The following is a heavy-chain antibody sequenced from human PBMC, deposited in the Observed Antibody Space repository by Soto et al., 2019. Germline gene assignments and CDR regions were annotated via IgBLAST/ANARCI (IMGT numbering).Heavy chain of an antibody. CDR3: ARVPGP. CDR1: DGSISSGGYS. V-gene: IGHV4-30-2*01. J-gene: IGHJ5*02. CDR2: IYHSGST. Sequence: PLSHTCSVSDGSISSGGYSWSWIRQPPGKGLEWIGYIYHSGSTYYNPSLKSRVTISVDRSKNQFSLKLSSVTAADTAVYYCARVPGPWGQGTLVTVSS.